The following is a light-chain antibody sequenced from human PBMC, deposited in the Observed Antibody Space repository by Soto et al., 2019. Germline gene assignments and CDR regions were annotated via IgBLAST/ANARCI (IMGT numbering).Light chain of an antibody. Sequence: EIVLTQSPATLSLSPGERGTLSCRASESVTDYLAWYQQKPGQALRLLVYDVSNRAAGIPTRFSGGGSGTDFTLTISNVEPEDFAVYYCQQRSDWPWTFGQGTKVEIK. J-gene: IGKJ1*01. CDR2: DVS. CDR3: QQRSDWPWT. CDR1: ESVTDY. V-gene: IGKV3-11*01.